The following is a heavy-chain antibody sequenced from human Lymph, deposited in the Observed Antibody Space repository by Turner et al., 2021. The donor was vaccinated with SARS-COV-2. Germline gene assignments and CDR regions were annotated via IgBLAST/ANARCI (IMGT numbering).Heavy chain of an antibody. Sequence: EVQLVESGGGLVLPGGSLILSCAASGFIFSSYEMNWVRQAPGKGLEWVSYISRSGSTIYYADSVKGRFTISRDNAKNSLYLQMSSLRAEDTAVYYCARDTVGATHAFDIWGQGTMVTVSS. CDR2: ISRSGSTI. CDR1: GFIFSSYE. V-gene: IGHV3-48*03. CDR3: ARDTVGATHAFDI. J-gene: IGHJ3*02. D-gene: IGHD1-26*01.